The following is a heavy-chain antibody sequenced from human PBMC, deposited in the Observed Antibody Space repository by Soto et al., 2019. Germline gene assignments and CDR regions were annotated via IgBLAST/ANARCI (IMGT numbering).Heavy chain of an antibody. D-gene: IGHD3-16*01. CDR2: SYYTCTT. CDR1: GVSISGAAYY. J-gene: IGHJ5*02. CDR3: ARDTGFYGGYNRFDP. Sequence: QVQLQESGPGLLKPSQTLSLTCTVSGVSISGAAYYWSWIRHLPGKGLEWIGYSYYTCTTYYTTSLESRVTISQDTSKNQFSLKMTSVAAADAVVYYCARDTGFYGGYNRFDPGGEGTLVTVSS. V-gene: IGHV4-31*03.